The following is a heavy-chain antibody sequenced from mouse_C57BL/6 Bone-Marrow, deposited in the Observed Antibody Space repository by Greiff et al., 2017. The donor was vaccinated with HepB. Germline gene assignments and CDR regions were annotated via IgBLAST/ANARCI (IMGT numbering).Heavy chain of an antibody. CDR3: ARRRDYGSSYPYFDV. CDR1: GYTFTSYG. V-gene: IGHV1-81*01. J-gene: IGHJ1*03. CDR2: IYPRSGNT. Sequence: QVHVKQSGAELARPGASVKLSCKASGYTFTSYGISWVKQRTGQGLEWIGEIYPRSGNTYYNEKFKGKATLTADKSSSTAYMELRSLTSEDSAVYFCARRRDYGSSYPYFDVWGTGTTVTVSS. D-gene: IGHD1-1*01.